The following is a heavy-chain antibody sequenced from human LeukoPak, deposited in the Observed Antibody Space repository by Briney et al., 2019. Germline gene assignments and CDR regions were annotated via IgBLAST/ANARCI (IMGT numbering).Heavy chain of an antibody. J-gene: IGHJ4*02. Sequence: RGSLRLSCSVSGLTLSNYSMHWVRQAPGKGLEWGAVISYDGSNKYYADSVKGRFTISRDNSKNTLYLQMNSLRAEDTAVYYCARDPLGTRPGFDYWGQGTLVTVSS. CDR3: ARDPLGTRPGFDY. CDR1: GLTLSNYS. CDR2: ISYDGSNK. D-gene: IGHD1-1*01. V-gene: IGHV3-30*01.